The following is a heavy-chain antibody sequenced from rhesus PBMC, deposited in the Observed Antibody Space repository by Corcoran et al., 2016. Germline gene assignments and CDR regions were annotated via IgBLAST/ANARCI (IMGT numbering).Heavy chain of an antibody. CDR1: EFTFSSYD. CDR2: IDIGGGT. V-gene: IGHV3S17*01. D-gene: IGHD1-14*01. J-gene: IGHJ5-2*02. CDR3: AREGYTRNEPLDV. Sequence: VEQLVESGGGLVQPGASLRLSCAASEFTFSSYDRHWVRQAPGKGLEWVSAIDIGGGTYYPDSVKGRFTISRDSAKNSLYLQMNSLRAEDTAVYYCAREGYTRNEPLDVWGRGVLVTVS.